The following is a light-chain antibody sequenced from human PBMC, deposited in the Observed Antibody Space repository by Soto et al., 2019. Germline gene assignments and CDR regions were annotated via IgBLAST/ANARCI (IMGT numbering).Light chain of an antibody. V-gene: IGKV1-5*01. J-gene: IGKJ4*01. CDR1: QSVRNW. CDR3: QQLSTYPST. CDR2: AAS. Sequence: DIQMTQSPSTLSASVGDRVTITCRASQSVRNWLAWYQQKPGKAPKLLIFAASTLQSGVPSRFSGSGSGTDFTLTISSLQAEDFATYYCQQLSTYPSTFGGGTKVDIK.